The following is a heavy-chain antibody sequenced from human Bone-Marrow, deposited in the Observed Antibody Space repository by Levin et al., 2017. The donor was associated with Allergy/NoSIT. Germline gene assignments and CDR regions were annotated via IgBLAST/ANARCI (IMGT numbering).Heavy chain of an antibody. V-gene: IGHV3-48*02. J-gene: IGHJ4*02. CDR2: ISSSSGTI. Sequence: PGGSLRLSCAASGFRFRDYSMNWVRQVPGKGLEWLSFISSSSGTIYNADSVKGRFTISRDNARNSLFLQMNSLRDEDTAIYYCARRSLGNAEFWVDNWGQGTLVTVSS. CDR3: ARRSLGNAEFWVDN. CDR1: GFRFRDYS. D-gene: IGHD3-16*01.